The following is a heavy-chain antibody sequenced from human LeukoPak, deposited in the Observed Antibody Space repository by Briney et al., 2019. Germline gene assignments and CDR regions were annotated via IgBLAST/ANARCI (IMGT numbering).Heavy chain of an antibody. CDR1: GYTFTGYY. CDR3: AITTYGSGID. Sequence: ASVKVSCKASGYTFTGYYMHWVRQAPGQGLEWMGSISAYNGNTNYAQKLQGRVTMTTDTSTSTASMELRSLISDDTAIYYCAITTYGSGIDWGQGTLVTVSS. D-gene: IGHD3-10*01. V-gene: IGHV1-18*04. CDR2: ISAYNGNT. J-gene: IGHJ4*02.